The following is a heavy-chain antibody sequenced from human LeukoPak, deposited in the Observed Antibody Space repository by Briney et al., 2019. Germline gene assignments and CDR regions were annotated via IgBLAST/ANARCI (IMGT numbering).Heavy chain of an antibody. CDR3: ARQGRWFGESYFDY. CDR1: GGSFSGYY. CDR2: INHSGST. D-gene: IGHD3-10*01. V-gene: IGHV4-34*01. J-gene: IGHJ4*02. Sequence: SETLSLTCAVYGGSFSGYYWSWIRQPPGKGLEWIGEINHSGSTYYNPSLKSRVTISVDTSKNQFSLKLSSVTAADTAVYYCARQGRWFGESYFDYWGQGTLVTVSS.